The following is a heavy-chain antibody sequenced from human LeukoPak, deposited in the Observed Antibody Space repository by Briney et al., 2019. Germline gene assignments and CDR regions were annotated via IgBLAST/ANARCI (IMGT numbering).Heavy chain of an antibody. CDR2: ISGSGGST. CDR1: GFTFSSYA. J-gene: IGHJ4*02. Sequence: PGGSLRLSCAASGFTFSSYATSWVRQAPGKGLEWVSAISGSGGSTYYADSVKGRFTISRDNSKNTLYLQMNSLRAEDTAVYYCAKDQRYYDYVWGSYRPDFFDYWGQGTLVTVSS. D-gene: IGHD3-16*02. CDR3: AKDQRYYDYVWGSYRPDFFDY. V-gene: IGHV3-23*01.